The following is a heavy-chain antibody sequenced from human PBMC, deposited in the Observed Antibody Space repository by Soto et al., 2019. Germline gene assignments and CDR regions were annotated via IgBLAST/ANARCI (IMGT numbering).Heavy chain of an antibody. J-gene: IGHJ3*02. D-gene: IGHD2-15*01. V-gene: IGHV3-9*01. CDR1: GFTFDDYA. CDR3: AKGVIGYCSGCSCYLNAFDI. Sequence: GGSLRLSCAASGFTFDDYAMHWVRQAPGKGLEWVSGISWNSGSIGYAESVKVRFTIARDNAKNSLYLQMNSLRAEDTALYYCAKGVIGYCSGCSCYLNAFDIWGQGTMVTVSS. CDR2: ISWNSGSI.